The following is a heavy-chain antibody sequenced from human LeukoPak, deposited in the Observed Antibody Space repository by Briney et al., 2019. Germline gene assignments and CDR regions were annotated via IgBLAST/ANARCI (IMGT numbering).Heavy chain of an antibody. CDR2: ISVDGHGS. CDR1: GFLINSDV. V-gene: IGHV3-23*01. D-gene: IGHD1-1*01. CDR3: ARRVGGTPDY. Sequence: PGGSLRLSCAASGFLINSDVMTCLRQPPGRGLVWVSSISVDGHGSDYANSVKGRFTISRDNAKNIVYLQMNSLTAEDTALYYCARRVGGTPDYWGRGTQVTVSS. J-gene: IGHJ4*02.